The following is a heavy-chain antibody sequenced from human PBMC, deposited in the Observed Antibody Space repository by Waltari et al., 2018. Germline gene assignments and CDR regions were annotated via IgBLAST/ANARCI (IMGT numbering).Heavy chain of an antibody. J-gene: IGHJ5*02. Sequence: EVQLVESGGGLVQPGGSLRLSCITSGFTFTTYPMHWVRQAPGKGLEWVSRVDSYENSKTYADSVKGRFTISRDNAKNTVYLQMNSLKAEDTAIYFCASDMWSVGPLGQGTPVTVSS. V-gene: IGHV3-74*03. CDR1: GFTFTTYP. D-gene: IGHD3-3*01. CDR2: VDSYENSK. CDR3: ASDMWSVGP.